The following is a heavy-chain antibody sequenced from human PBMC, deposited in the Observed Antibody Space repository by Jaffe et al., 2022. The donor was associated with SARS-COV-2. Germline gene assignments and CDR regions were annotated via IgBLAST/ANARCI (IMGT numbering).Heavy chain of an antibody. CDR3: ARRDYCDPSTCRFVGFDF. CDR1: GFMFTKFW. J-gene: IGHJ4*02. V-gene: IGHV5-51*01. Sequence: EVQLVQSGAEVKKPGESLKISCKGAGFMFTKFWIGWVRQKPGKGLEWMGIIHPGDSDVRYSPSFEGQVTMSVDKSIHTAYLQWSSLKASDSALYFCARRDYCDPSTCRFVGFDFWGQGSLVTVSS. CDR2: IHPGDSDV. D-gene: IGHD2-21*01.